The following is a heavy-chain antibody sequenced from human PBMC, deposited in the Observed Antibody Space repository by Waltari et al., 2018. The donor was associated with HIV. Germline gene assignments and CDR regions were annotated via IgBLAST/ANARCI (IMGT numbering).Heavy chain of an antibody. CDR2: LNLKTENT. J-gene: IGHJ6*02. CDR3: ARGCPKAKRRYYYYRENV. CDR1: GDRFTAFD. V-gene: IGHV1-8*01. Sequence: QVQLVQSGAEVKQPGAAVKVSCEASGDRFTAFDIHWVRHTTRNGLEWMGWLNLKTENTGNEHKYQGRGTLTCQTSLGIAYVKVRGLTSEHAAVYYWARGCPKAKRRYYYYRENVWGQETTITGCS.